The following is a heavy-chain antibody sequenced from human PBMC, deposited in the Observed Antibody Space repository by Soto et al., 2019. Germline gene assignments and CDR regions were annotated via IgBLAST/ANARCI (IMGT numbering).Heavy chain of an antibody. CDR3: ARARLSRSWWFDP. Sequence: SETLSLTCTVSGGSISSYYWSWIRQPPGKVLEWIVYIYYSGSTNYNPSLKSRVTISVDTSKNQFSLKLSSVTAADTAVYYCARARLSRSWWFDPWGQGTLVTVSS. V-gene: IGHV4-59*01. CDR1: GGSISSYY. D-gene: IGHD3-10*01. CDR2: IYYSGST. J-gene: IGHJ5*02.